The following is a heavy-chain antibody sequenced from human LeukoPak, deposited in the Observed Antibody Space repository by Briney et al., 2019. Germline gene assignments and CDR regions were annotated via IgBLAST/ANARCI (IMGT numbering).Heavy chain of an antibody. J-gene: IGHJ3*02. Sequence: GGSLRLSCAASGFTFSSYEMNRVRQAPGKGLEWVSYISSSGSTIYYADSVKGRFTISRDNAKNSLYLQMNSLRAEDTAVYYCARERAGYCSGGSCYHDAFDIWGQGTMVTVSS. V-gene: IGHV3-48*03. CDR2: ISSSGSTI. D-gene: IGHD2-15*01. CDR1: GFTFSSYE. CDR3: ARERAGYCSGGSCYHDAFDI.